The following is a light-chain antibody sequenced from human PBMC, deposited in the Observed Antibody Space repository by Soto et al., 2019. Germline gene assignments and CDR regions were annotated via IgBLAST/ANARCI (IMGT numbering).Light chain of an antibody. CDR2: DVS. V-gene: IGLV2-14*01. J-gene: IGLJ1*01. CDR3: SSYTSSSTPRYV. CDR1: SSDVGGYNY. Sequence: QSALTQPASVSGSPGQSITISCTGTSSDVGGYNYVSWYQQHPGKAPKLMIYDVSNRPSGVSNRFSGSKSDNTASLTISGLQAEDEADYYCSSYTSSSTPRYVFGTGTKVTVL.